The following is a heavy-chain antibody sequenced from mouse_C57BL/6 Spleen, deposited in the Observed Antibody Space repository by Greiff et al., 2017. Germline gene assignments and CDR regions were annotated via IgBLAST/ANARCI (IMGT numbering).Heavy chain of an antibody. V-gene: IGHV14-2*01. CDR3: ARGNDDYYAMDY. CDR1: GFNIKAYY. Sequence: VQLKQSGAELVKPGASVKLSCTASGFNIKAYYMHWVKQRTEQGLEWIGRIDPEDGDTKYDPKFQGKATITADTSSTTASLQLSILTSEDTAVYYCARGNDDYYAMDYWGQGTSVTVSS. CDR2: IDPEDGDT. D-gene: IGHD2-2*01. J-gene: IGHJ4*01.